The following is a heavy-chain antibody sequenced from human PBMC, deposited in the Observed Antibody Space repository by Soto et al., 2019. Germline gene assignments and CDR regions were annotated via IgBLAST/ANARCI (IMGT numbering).Heavy chain of an antibody. CDR1: GFTFSSYW. J-gene: IGHJ4*02. V-gene: IGHV3-7*01. CDR3: ARAAIFGVVTNYFDY. Sequence: GGSLRLSCAASGFTFSSYWMSWVRQAPGKGLEWVANIKQDGSEKYYVDSVKGRFTISRDNAKNSLYLQMNSLRAEDTAVYYCARAAIFGVVTNYFDYWGQGTLVTVSS. D-gene: IGHD3-3*01. CDR2: IKQDGSEK.